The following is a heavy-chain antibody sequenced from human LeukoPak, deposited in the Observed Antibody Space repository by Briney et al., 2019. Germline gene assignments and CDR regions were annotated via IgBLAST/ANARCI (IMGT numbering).Heavy chain of an antibody. J-gene: IGHJ5*02. V-gene: IGHV3-21*01. CDR1: GFTFGSYS. CDR3: ARGGYSSSSGWFDP. Sequence: PGGSLRLSCAASGFTFGSYSMNWVRQAPGKGLEWVSFISGSSGYIYYADSVKGRFTISRDNAKNSLYLQTNSLRAEDTAVFYCARGGYSSSSGWFDPWGQGILVTVSS. D-gene: IGHD6-13*01. CDR2: ISGSSGYI.